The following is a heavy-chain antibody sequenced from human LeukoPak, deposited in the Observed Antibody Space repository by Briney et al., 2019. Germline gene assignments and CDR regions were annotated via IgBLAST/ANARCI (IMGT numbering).Heavy chain of an antibody. D-gene: IGHD2-15*01. CDR2: ISNDGSNK. Sequence: GMSLRLSCAASGFQFSTYGMHWVRQAPGKGLEWVAAISNDGSNKFYTDSVKGRFTISRDNPKSTMNLQMNSLRAEDTAVYYCAKGGGSIGRSYYFDYWGQGTLVTVSS. V-gene: IGHV3-30*18. CDR3: AKGGGSIGRSYYFDY. CDR1: GFQFSTYG. J-gene: IGHJ4*02.